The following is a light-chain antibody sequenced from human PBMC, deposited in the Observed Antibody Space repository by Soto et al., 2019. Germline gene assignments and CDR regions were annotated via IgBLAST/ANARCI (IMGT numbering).Light chain of an antibody. CDR1: QTISRDD. J-gene: IGKJ3*01. V-gene: IGKV3-20*01. Sequence: EIVLTQSPGTLSLSPGGTATLSCRTSQTISRDDLAWYQQRPGQAPRLLVSATSRRATGIPDRFYGYGSGTDFTLTISSLEPEDFGVYYCYQYYSSPHTFGPGTRVDIK. CDR3: YQYYSSPHT. CDR2: ATS.